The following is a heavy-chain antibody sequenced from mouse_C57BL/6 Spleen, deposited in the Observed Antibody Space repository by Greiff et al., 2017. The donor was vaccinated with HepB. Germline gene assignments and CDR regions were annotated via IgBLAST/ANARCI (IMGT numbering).Heavy chain of an antibody. V-gene: IGHV5-16*01. CDR1: GFTFSDYY. Sequence: EVKLVDSEGGLVQPGSSMKLSCTASGFTFSDYYMAWVRQVPEKGLEWVANINYDGSSTYYLDSLKSRFIISRDNAKNILYLQMSSLKSEDTATYYCARDPFYGNYGAMDYWGQGTSVTVSS. J-gene: IGHJ4*01. D-gene: IGHD2-10*01. CDR3: ARDPFYGNYGAMDY. CDR2: INYDGSST.